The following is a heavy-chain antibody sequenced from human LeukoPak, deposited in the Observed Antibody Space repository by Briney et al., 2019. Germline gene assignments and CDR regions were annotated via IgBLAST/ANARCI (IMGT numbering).Heavy chain of an antibody. CDR1: GFSFDDYV. Sequence: GGSLRLSCAASGFSFDDYVMHWVRQAPGKGLEWVSGISWNSASIGYADSVKGRFTISRDNAKNFLYLQMNSLRVEDTALYYCAKDIRGATVTDYGMDVWGLGTTVTVSS. V-gene: IGHV3-9*01. CDR2: ISWNSASI. D-gene: IGHD4-17*01. CDR3: AKDIRGATVTDYGMDV. J-gene: IGHJ6*02.